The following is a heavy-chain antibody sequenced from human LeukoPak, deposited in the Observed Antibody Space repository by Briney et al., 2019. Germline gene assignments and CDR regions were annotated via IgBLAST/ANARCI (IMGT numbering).Heavy chain of an antibody. Sequence: SETLSLTCAVYGGSFSGYYWSWIRQPPGKGLEWIGEINHSGSTNYNPSLKSRVTISVDTSKNQFSLKLSSVTAADTAVYYCAGSGPGYCSSTSCRPFDYWGQGTLVTVSS. V-gene: IGHV4-34*01. D-gene: IGHD2-2*01. CDR1: GGSFSGYY. CDR3: AGSGPGYCSSTSCRPFDY. CDR2: INHSGST. J-gene: IGHJ4*02.